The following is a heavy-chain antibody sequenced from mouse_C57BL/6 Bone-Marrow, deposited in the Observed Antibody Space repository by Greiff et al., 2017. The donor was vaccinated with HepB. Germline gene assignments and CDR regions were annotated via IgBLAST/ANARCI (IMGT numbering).Heavy chain of an antibody. CDR1: GYAFSSSW. Sequence: VKLVESGPELVKPGASVKISCKASGYAFSSSWMNWVKQRPGKGLEWIGRIYPGDGDTNYNGKFKGKATLTADKSSSTAYMQLSSLTSEDSAVYFCARFLIYYYGSSPMDYWGQGTSVTVAS. J-gene: IGHJ4*01. CDR3: ARFLIYYYGSSPMDY. V-gene: IGHV1-82*01. CDR2: IYPGDGDT. D-gene: IGHD1-1*01.